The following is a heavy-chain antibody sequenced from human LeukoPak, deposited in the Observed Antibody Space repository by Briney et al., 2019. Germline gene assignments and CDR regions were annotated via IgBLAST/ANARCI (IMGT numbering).Heavy chain of an antibody. CDR1: GYSFTGYY. D-gene: IGHD3-22*01. CDR3: ARDPDDSSGYYPIDY. Sequence: EASVKVSCKASGYSFTGYYMHWVRQAPGQGLEWMGWINPNSGGTNYAQKFQGRVTMTRDTSINTAYMELSSLRSDDTAVYYCARDPDDSSGYYPIDYWGQGTLVTVSS. V-gene: IGHV1-2*02. CDR2: INPNSGGT. J-gene: IGHJ4*02.